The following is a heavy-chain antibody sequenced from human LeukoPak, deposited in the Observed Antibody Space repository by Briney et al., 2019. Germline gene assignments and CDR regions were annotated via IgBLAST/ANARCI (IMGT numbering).Heavy chain of an antibody. V-gene: IGHV3-20*04. CDR2: INWNGRSI. CDR1: RFTFDEYG. D-gene: IGHD2-8*01. Sequence: GGSLRLSCAASRFTFDEYGMSWVRQTAGKGLEWVSGINWNGRSIGYADSVKGRFTVSRDNSEKKMYLQMDSLRQDDTAVYYCVKNGWLDDWGQGTLVTVSS. J-gene: IGHJ5*02. CDR3: VKNGWLDD.